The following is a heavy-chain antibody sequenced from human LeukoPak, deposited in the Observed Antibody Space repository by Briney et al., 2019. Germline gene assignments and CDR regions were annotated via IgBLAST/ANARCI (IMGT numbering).Heavy chain of an antibody. CDR2: INSDGSST. J-gene: IGHJ6*02. Sequence: GGSLRLSCAASRFTFSSYSMNWVRQAPGKGLVWVSRINSDGSSTSHADSVKGRFTISRDNAKSTLYLQMNSLRSEDTAVYYCARGPQRGAAANYYGMDVWGQGTTVTVSS. V-gene: IGHV3-74*01. D-gene: IGHD2-2*01. CDR3: ARGPQRGAAANYYGMDV. CDR1: RFTFSSYS.